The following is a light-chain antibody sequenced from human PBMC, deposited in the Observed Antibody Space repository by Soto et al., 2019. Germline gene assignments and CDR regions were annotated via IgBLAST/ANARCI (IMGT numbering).Light chain of an antibody. CDR1: QSVSSSY. CDR3: QQYGSPPQT. V-gene: IGKV3-20*01. Sequence: EIVLTQSPGTLSLSPGERATLSCRASQSVSSSYLAWYQQKPGQAPMLLIYGASSRATGIPDRISGSGSGTDFTLTISRLEPEDFAVYYCQQYGSPPQTFGQGTKVDIK. J-gene: IGKJ1*01. CDR2: GAS.